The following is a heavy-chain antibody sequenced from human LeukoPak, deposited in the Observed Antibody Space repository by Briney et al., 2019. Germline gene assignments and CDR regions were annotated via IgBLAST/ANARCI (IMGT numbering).Heavy chain of an antibody. Sequence: ASVKVSCTASGYTFTSYGISWVRQAPGQGLEWMGWISAYNGNTNYAQKLQGRVTMTTDTSTSTAYMELRSLRSDDTAVYYCARVAARYSSSWYIYWGQGTLVTVSS. D-gene: IGHD6-13*01. CDR1: GYTFTSYG. CDR2: ISAYNGNT. CDR3: ARVAARYSSSWYIY. V-gene: IGHV1-18*01. J-gene: IGHJ4*02.